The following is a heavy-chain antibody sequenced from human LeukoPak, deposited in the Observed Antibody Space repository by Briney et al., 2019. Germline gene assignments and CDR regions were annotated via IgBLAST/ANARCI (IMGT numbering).Heavy chain of an antibody. CDR3: AKTHPITMIVVVITPFDY. Sequence: GGSLRLSCAASGFNFSSYEMNWVRQAPRKGLEWVSAISGSGGSTYYADSVKGRFTISRDNSKNTLYLQMNSLRGEDTAVYYCAKTHPITMIVVVITPFDYWGQGTLVTVSS. CDR2: ISGSGGST. J-gene: IGHJ4*02. D-gene: IGHD3-22*01. V-gene: IGHV3-23*01. CDR1: GFNFSSYE.